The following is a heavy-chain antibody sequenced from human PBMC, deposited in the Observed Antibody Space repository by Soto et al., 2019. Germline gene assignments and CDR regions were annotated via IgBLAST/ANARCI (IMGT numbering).Heavy chain of an antibody. J-gene: IGHJ4*02. CDR2: ISGSGGST. CDR1: GLTFSSYA. D-gene: IGHD2-15*01. Sequence: EVQLLESGGGLVQPGGSLRLSCAASGLTFSSYAMSWVRQAPGKGLEWVSAISGSGGSTYYADSVKGRFPISRDNYKNPLCLQMKSLRAEYTAVYYCAKDTGRYCSGGSCLIAYWGQGTLVTVSS. CDR3: AKDTGRYCSGGSCLIAY. V-gene: IGHV3-23*01.